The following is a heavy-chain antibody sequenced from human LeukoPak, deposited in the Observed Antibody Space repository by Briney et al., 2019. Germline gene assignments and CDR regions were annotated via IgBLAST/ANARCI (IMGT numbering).Heavy chain of an antibody. J-gene: IGHJ4*02. CDR2: ISGSGGST. V-gene: IGHV3-23*01. D-gene: IGHD1-26*01. CDR3: AKDSSG. Sequence: GGSLRLSCAVSGFTFSSYAMSWVRQAPGEGLEWVSAISGSGGSTYYADSVQGRFTIYRDDSKNTLYLQRNSLRAEDTAVYYCAKDSSGWGQGTLVTVSS. CDR1: GFTFSSYA.